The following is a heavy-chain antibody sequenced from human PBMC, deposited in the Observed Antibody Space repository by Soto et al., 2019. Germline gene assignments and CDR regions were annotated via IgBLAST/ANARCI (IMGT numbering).Heavy chain of an antibody. CDR3: ARGHDSSGAFGY. CDR1: GGSISSVDYY. D-gene: IGHD3-22*01. CDR2: IYSSGST. Sequence: QVQLRESGPGSVKPSQTLSLTCSVSGGSISSVDYYWNWIRQPPGKGLEWIGNIYSSGSTYYNASLKSRITISSDTSTNQFSLKLSSVTAADTAVYYCARGHDSSGAFGYWGQGILVTVSS. J-gene: IGHJ4*02. V-gene: IGHV4-30-4*01.